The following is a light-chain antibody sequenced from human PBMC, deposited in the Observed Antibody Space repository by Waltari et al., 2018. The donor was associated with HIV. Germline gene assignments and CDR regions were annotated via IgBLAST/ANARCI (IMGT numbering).Light chain of an antibody. CDR1: QRVAKN. Sequence: EIVMTQSPATLSASPGERVTLSCRASQRVAKNLAWYQQKPGQAPRLLIYGASTRATGVPARFSGGGSGTEFTLTISSLQSEDFAVYYCQHGSFGGGTKVEIK. CDR2: GAS. V-gene: IGKV3-15*01. CDR3: QHGS. J-gene: IGKJ4*01.